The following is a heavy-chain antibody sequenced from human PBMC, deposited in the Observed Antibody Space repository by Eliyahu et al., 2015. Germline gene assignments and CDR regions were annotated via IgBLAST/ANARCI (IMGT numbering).Heavy chain of an antibody. V-gene: IGHV4-38-2*02. D-gene: IGHD5-18*01. J-gene: IGHJ4*02. Sequence: QVQLQESGPGLVKPSETLSLTCTVSGXPXXSGXYWGXVRQPPGKGLEWIGSMYXSSGTTYYNPSLRSRVTISVDTSKNQLSLDLTSMTATDTAFYYCARRDNYRYDYWGQGTLVTVSS. CDR2: MYXSSGTT. CDR3: ARRDNYRYDY. CDR1: GXPXXSGXY.